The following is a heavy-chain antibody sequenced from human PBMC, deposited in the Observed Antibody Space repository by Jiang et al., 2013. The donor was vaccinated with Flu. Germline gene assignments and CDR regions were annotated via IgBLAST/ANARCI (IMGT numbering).Heavy chain of an antibody. Sequence: VQLLESGGGRVQPGRSLRLSCAASGFTFDDYAMHWVRQVPGKGLEWVAGISWGSGGIAYADSVKGRFTISRDNAKNSLYLQLDSLRPEDTALYYCAKDLDCGGDTCNHYHYGMDV. CDR2: ISWGSGGI. V-gene: IGHV3-9*01. J-gene: IGHJ6*01. D-gene: IGHD2-21*01. CDR1: GFTFDDYA. CDR3: AKDLDCGGDTCNHYHYGMDV.